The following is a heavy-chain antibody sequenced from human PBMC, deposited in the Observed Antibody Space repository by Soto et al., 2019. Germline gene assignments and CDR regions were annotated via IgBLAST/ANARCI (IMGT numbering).Heavy chain of an antibody. Sequence: ASVKVSCKASGYTFTSYGIHWVRQAPGQRLEWMGWINAANGDTKYSPKFQGRVTITRDTSASTAHMELSSLGSEDTAVYYCVRRHVSATGIDWFDPWGQGTLVTVSS. J-gene: IGHJ5*02. CDR1: GYTFTSYG. CDR2: INAANGDT. D-gene: IGHD6-13*01. CDR3: VRRHVSATGIDWFDP. V-gene: IGHV1-3*01.